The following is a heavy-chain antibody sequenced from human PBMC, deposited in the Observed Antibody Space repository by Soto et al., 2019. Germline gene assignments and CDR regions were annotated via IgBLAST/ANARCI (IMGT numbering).Heavy chain of an antibody. CDR1: GFTFSSYG. CDR2: ISYDGSNK. D-gene: IGHD3-10*01. Sequence: QVQLVESGGGVVQPGRSLRLSCAASGFTFSSYGMHWVRQAPGKGLEWVAVISYDGSNKYYADSVKGRFTISRDNSKNTLYLQMNSLRAEDTAVYYCAKDTRGTHWYYGMDVWGQGTTVTVSS. V-gene: IGHV3-30*18. CDR3: AKDTRGTHWYYGMDV. J-gene: IGHJ6*02.